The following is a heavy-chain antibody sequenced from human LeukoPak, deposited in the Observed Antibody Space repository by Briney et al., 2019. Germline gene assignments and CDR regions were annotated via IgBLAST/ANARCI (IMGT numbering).Heavy chain of an antibody. CDR1: GFTFSSYS. D-gene: IGHD3-10*01. Sequence: GGSLRLSCAASGFTFSSYSMNWVRQAPGKGLEWVSSISSSSSYIYYADSVKGRFTISRDNAKNSLYLQMNSLRAEDTAVCYCAREKEGWFGELSGYFDYWGQGTLVTVSS. CDR3: AREKEGWFGELSGYFDY. J-gene: IGHJ4*02. CDR2: ISSSSSYI. V-gene: IGHV3-21*01.